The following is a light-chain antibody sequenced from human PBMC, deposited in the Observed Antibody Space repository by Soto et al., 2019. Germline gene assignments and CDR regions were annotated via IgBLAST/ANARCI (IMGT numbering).Light chain of an antibody. CDR3: HQASSFPRN. CDR2: KTS. Sequence: DIQMTQSPSSVSASVGDTVTITCRASQAISAWLAWYQHKPGRAPKLLIYKTSNLQTGVPSRFSGRGSETTFTFTLTISNLQPEDFATYYCHQASSFPRNFGGGTKVEIK. J-gene: IGKJ4*01. CDR1: QAISAW. V-gene: IGKV1-12*01.